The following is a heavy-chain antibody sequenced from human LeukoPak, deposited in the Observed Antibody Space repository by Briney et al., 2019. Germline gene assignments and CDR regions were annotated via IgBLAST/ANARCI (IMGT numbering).Heavy chain of an antibody. D-gene: IGHD3-10*01. CDR1: GFSLSSSGVG. J-gene: IGHJ4*02. V-gene: IGHV2-5*02. CDR2: IYWDDDK. CDR3: AHMSYGVNPFDY. Sequence: ESGPTLVKPTQTLTLTCTFSGFSLSSSGVGVGWIRQPPGKALEWLALIYWDDDKRYSPSLKTRLTITKDTSKNQVVLRMINMDPVDAGTYYCAHMSYGVNPFDYWGQGSLVTVSS.